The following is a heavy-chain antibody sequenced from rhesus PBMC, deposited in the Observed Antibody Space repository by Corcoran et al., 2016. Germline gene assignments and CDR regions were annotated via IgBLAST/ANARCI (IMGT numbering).Heavy chain of an antibody. CDR3: ARRYPYNSGWPDAFDF. CDR2: VYGWKTST. CDR1: GASIGDYYY. Sequence: QVQLQESGPGLVQPSENLSLTCTVSGASIGDYYYLSCIRQSPGKGLELIGVVYGWKTSTSFKPAPKSRLTFSKDTSKSPFSLKLTSVTAADAALYYCARRYPYNSGWPDAFDFWGQGLRVTVSS. V-gene: IGHV4-143*01. D-gene: IGHD2-33*01. J-gene: IGHJ3*01.